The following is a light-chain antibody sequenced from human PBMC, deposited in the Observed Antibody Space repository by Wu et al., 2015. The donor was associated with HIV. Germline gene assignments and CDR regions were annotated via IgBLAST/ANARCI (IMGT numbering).Light chain of an antibody. CDR3: QKYNSAPRT. V-gene: IGKV1-27*01. CDR2: TAS. Sequence: DIQMTQSPSSLSASVGDRVTITCRASQDVSNYLAWYQQKPGKVPKLLIYTASTLQSGVPSRFSGNGSGTNFTLTISSLQPEDVATYYCQKYNSAPRTFGQGTKVEIK. CDR1: QDVSNY. J-gene: IGKJ1*01.